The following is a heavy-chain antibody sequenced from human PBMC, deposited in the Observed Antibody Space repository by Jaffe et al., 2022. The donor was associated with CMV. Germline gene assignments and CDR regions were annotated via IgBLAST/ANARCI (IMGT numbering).Heavy chain of an antibody. J-gene: IGHJ4*02. CDR1: GFTFDDYA. Sequence: EVQLVESGGGLVQPGRSLRLSCAASGFTFDDYAMHWVRQAPGKGLEWVSGISWNSGSIGYADSVKGRFTISRDNAKNSLYLQMNSLRAEDTALYYCAKDPYSGSYPAHFDYWGQGTLVTVSS. D-gene: IGHD1-26*01. V-gene: IGHV3-9*01. CDR2: ISWNSGSI. CDR3: AKDPYSGSYPAHFDY.